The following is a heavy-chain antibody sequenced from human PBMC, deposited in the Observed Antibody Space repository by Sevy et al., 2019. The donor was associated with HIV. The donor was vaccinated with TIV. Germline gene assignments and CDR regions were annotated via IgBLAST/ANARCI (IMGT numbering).Heavy chain of an antibody. CDR3: AREIPDYVSGYYSVDAFDI. J-gene: IGHJ3*02. Sequence: SVKVSCKASGGSFSNFPVSWVRQAPGQGLEWMGMIISKFGTTDYAQKFQGRVTITADESTTTAYMELTSLRSEDTAVYYCAREIPDYVSGYYSVDAFDIWGQWTKVTVSS. CDR1: GGSFSNFP. CDR2: IISKFGTT. V-gene: IGHV1-69*13. D-gene: IGHD3-22*01.